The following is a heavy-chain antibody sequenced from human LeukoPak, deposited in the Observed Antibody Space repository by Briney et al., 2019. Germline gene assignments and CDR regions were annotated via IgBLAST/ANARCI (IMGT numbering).Heavy chain of an antibody. CDR2: INHSGST. J-gene: IGHJ4*02. CDR1: GGSFSGYY. V-gene: IGHV4-34*01. D-gene: IGHD4-17*01. Sequence: SETLSLTCAVYGGSFSGYYWSWIRQPPGKGLEWIGEINHSGSTNYNPSLKSRVTISVDTSKNQFSLKPSSVTAADTAVYYCARSRWGGHDYGDYFDYWGQGTLVTVSS. CDR3: ARSRWGGHDYGDYFDY.